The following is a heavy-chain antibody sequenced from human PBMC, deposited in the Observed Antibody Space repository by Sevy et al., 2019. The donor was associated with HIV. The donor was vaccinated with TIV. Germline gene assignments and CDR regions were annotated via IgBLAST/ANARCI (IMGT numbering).Heavy chain of an antibody. Sequence: GGSLRLSCTASGFTFSSYAMYWVRQAPGKGLEWVAVISYDGNNKDYADSVKGRFTISRDNSKNTLYLQMNSLRAEDTAVYYCATEGLSGYDAPFAYWGQGTLVTVSS. CDR2: ISYDGNNK. J-gene: IGHJ4*02. CDR1: GFTFSSYA. CDR3: ATEGLSGYDAPFAY. V-gene: IGHV3-30*04. D-gene: IGHD5-12*01.